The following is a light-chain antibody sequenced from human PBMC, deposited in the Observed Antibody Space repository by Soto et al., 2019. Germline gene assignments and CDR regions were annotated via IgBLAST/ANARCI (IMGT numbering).Light chain of an antibody. CDR1: QGVNRW. V-gene: IGKV3-20*01. CDR2: GTS. J-gene: IGKJ5*01. Sequence: TQSPSSVAASVGDRVTLTCRASQGVNRWLGWYQQKPGQAPRLLIYGTSSRATGMPDRFSGSGSGTDFTPTISRLEPEDFAVYYCQQYGNSPITFGQGTRLEIK. CDR3: QQYGNSPIT.